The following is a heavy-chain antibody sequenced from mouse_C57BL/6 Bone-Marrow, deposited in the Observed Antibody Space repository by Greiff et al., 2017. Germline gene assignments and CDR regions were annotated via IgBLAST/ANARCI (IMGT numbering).Heavy chain of an antibody. CDR2: IDPSDSDT. V-gene: IGHV1-52*01. D-gene: IGHD1-1*01. CDR1: GYTFTSYW. CDR3: ARYGIYYDCNDY. Sequence: QVQLQQPGAELVRPGSSVKLSCKASGYTFTSYWMHWVQQRPIQSLEWIGNIDPSDSDTHYNKKFKDKATLTVDKSSSTAYMQLSSLTSEDSAVYYCARYGIYYDCNDYWGQGTTLTVSS. J-gene: IGHJ2*01.